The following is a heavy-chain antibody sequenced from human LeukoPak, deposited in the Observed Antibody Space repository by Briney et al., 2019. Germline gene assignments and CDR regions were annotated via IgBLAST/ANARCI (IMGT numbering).Heavy chain of an antibody. CDR2: TSGSGGST. CDR3: AKDLLVGQIDY. D-gene: IGHD1-26*01. CDR1: GFTFSSYD. J-gene: IGHJ4*02. V-gene: IGHV3-23*01. Sequence: GGSLRLSCAASGFTFSSYDMRWVRQAPGKGLEWISTTSGSGGSTYYADSVKGRFTISRDNAKNTLYLQMNSLRAEDTAVYYCAKDLLVGQIDYWGQGTLVTVSS.